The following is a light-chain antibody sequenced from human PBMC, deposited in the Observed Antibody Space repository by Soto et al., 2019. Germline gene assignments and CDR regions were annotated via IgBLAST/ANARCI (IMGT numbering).Light chain of an antibody. CDR2: DVS. J-gene: IGKJ1*01. CDR3: QQYDSSWT. CDR1: QSVPSNF. Sequence: EIVLTQSPGTLSLSPGERATLYCRASQSVPSNFLAWYQQRPGQAPALLIYDVSRRAAGIPDRFPGSGSGTDFTLTISRLEPEDFAVYYCQQYDSSWTFGQGTKVEIK. V-gene: IGKV3-20*01.